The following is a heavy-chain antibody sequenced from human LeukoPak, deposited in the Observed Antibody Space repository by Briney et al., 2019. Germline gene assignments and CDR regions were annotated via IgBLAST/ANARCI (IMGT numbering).Heavy chain of an antibody. J-gene: IGHJ5*02. V-gene: IGHV1-69*13. CDR1: GYTFTSYA. Sequence: ASVKVSCKASGYTFTSYAISWVRQAPGQGLEWMGGIIPIFGTANYAQKFQGRVTITADESTSTAYMELSSLRSEDTAVYYCARWVSFCTNGVCWNWFDPWGQGTLVTVSS. D-gene: IGHD2-8*01. CDR3: ARWVSFCTNGVCWNWFDP. CDR2: IIPIFGTA.